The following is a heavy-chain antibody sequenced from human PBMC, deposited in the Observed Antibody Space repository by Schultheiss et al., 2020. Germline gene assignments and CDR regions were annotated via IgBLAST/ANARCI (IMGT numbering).Heavy chain of an antibody. CDR2: ITSDVSNT. V-gene: IGHV3-74*01. CDR3: ATEDGDAFDI. Sequence: GGFLRLSCAASGFSFSSFWMHWVRQAPGKGLVWVSRITSDVSNTAYAGSVKGRFTISRDNAKNTLYLQMNSLRAEDTAVYYCATEDGDAFDIWGRGTMVTVSS. CDR1: GFSFSSFW. J-gene: IGHJ3*02.